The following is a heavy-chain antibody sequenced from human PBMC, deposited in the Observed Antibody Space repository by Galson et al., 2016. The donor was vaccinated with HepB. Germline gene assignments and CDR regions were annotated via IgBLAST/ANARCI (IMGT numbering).Heavy chain of an antibody. D-gene: IGHD4-17*01. CDR2: IFYSGST. Sequence: ETLSLTCTVSGASISSYYWSWIRQPPGKGLEWIGYIFYSGSTNYNPSLKSRLTISVDASKNQVSLKLSSVTAADRAVYYCARISPDYGDFKYYFDWWGQGTLVTVSS. CDR1: GASISSYY. J-gene: IGHJ4*02. CDR3: ARISPDYGDFKYYFDW. V-gene: IGHV4-59*01.